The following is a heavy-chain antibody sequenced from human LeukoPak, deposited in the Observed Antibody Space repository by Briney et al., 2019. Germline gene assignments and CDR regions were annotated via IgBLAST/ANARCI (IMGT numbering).Heavy chain of an antibody. CDR3: ARGGEIVVPAAIYLFGKNGNDAFDI. CDR2: IKQDGSEK. Sequence: PGGSLRLSCAASGFTFSSYWMRWVRQAPGKGLEWVANIKQDGSEKYYVDSVKGRFTISRDNAKNSLYLQMNSLRAEDTAVYYCARGGEIVVPAAIYLFGKNGNDAFDIWGQGTMVTVSS. J-gene: IGHJ3*02. CDR1: GFTFSSYW. V-gene: IGHV3-7*01. D-gene: IGHD2-2*01.